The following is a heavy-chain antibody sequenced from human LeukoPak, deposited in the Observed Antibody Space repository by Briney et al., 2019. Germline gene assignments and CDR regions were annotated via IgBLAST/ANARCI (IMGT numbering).Heavy chain of an antibody. J-gene: IGHJ6*04. D-gene: IGHD3-10*01. Sequence: GGSLRLSCAASGFTFRNFGMTWVRQTPGKGLEWVSGISGSGGSTTYADSVKGRFTTSRDNSKNTMFLQMNSLRVEDTAIFYCAGGLGAMDIWGKGTTVIVSS. CDR3: AGGLGAMDI. V-gene: IGHV3-23*01. CDR2: ISGSGGST. CDR1: GFTFRNFG.